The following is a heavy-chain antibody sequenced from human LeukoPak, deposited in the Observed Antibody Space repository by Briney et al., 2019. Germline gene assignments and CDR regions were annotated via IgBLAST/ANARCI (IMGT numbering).Heavy chain of an antibody. CDR2: IKQDGSEK. V-gene: IGHV3-7*01. J-gene: IGHJ4*02. CDR3: AREPPYYDFWSGYPQDY. D-gene: IGHD3-3*01. Sequence: GGSLRLSCAASGFTFSSYWMSWVRQAPGKGLEWVANIKQDGSEKYYVDSVKGRFTISRDNAKNSLYLQMNSLRAEDTAVYYCAREPPYYDFWSGYPQDYWGQGTLVTVSS. CDR1: GFTFSSYW.